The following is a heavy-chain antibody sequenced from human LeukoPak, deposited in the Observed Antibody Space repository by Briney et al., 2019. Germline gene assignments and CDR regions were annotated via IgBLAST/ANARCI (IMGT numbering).Heavy chain of an antibody. CDR1: GYTFTGYY. CDR3: ARDRYYDSSGYHDFDY. J-gene: IGHJ4*02. D-gene: IGHD3-22*01. V-gene: IGHV1-2*02. CDR2: INPNSGGT. Sequence: ASVEVSCKASGYTFTGYYMHWVRQAPGQGLEWMGWINPNSGGTNYAQKFQGRVTMTRDTSISTAYMELSRLRSDDTAVYYCARDRYYDSSGYHDFDYWGQGTLVTVSS.